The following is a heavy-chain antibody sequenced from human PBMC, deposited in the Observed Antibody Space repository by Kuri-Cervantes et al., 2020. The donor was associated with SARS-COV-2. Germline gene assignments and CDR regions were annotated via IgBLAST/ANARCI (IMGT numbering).Heavy chain of an antibody. Sequence: GGSLRLSCAASGFTFSSYGMHWVRQAPGKGLEWVAVISYDGSNKYYADSVKGRVTISRDNSKNSLYLQRNSLRAEDTAVYYCANDGGDTVLLFDYWGQGNLVTVSS. CDR1: GFTFSSYG. CDR3: ANDGGDTVLLFDY. D-gene: IGHD5-18*01. CDR2: ISYDGSNK. J-gene: IGHJ4*02. V-gene: IGHV3-30*18.